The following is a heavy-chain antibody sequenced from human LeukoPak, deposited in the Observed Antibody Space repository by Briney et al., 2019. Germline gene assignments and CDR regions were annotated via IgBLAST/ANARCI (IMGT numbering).Heavy chain of an antibody. Sequence: PGGSLRLSCAASGFTFSNAWMSWVRQAPGKGLEWVSAISGSGGSTYYADSVKGRFTISRDNSKNTLYLQMNSLRAEDTAVYYCAKDGYDYYYYYMDVWGKGTTVTVSS. D-gene: IGHD1-1*01. CDR1: GFTFSNAW. V-gene: IGHV3-23*01. J-gene: IGHJ6*03. CDR3: AKDGYDYYYYYMDV. CDR2: ISGSGGST.